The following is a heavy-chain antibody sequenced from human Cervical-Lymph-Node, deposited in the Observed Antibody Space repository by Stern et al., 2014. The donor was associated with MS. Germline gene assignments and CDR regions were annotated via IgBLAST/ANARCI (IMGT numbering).Heavy chain of an antibody. CDR3: ARRGHGYMGIDY. CDR2: SYPGDPET. J-gene: IGHJ4*02. CDR1: GYRFTNNW. V-gene: IGHV5-51*03. D-gene: IGHD1-1*01. Sequence: VQLVQSGAEVKKPGESLRISCEVSGYRFTNNWIGWVRQMPGKGLEWMGISYPGDPETKYSPSFQGQVTILVDKSNTTISLQWSSLKSSDTAIYYCARRGHGYMGIDYWGQGALVTVSS.